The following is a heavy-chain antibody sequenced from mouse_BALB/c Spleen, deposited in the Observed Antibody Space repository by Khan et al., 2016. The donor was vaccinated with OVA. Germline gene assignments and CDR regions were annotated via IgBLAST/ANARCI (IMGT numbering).Heavy chain of an antibody. CDR2: IDPENGNT. V-gene: IGHV14-1*02. CDR1: GFNIKDYY. Sequence: VQLKQSGAELVRPGALVKLSCKASGFNIKDYYMYWVKQRPEQGLEWIGWIDPENGNTIYDPKFQGKASITADTSSNTAYLPLSSLTSEDTAVYYCARRGDGNYGFAYWGQGTLVTVSA. CDR3: ARRGDGNYGFAY. J-gene: IGHJ3*01. D-gene: IGHD2-1*01.